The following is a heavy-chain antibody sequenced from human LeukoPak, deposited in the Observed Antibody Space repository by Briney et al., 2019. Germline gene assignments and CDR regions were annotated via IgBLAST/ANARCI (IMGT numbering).Heavy chain of an antibody. J-gene: IGHJ4*02. D-gene: IGHD5-18*01. V-gene: IGHV4-34*01. Sequence: SETLSLPCAVYGGSFSGYYWSWIRQPPGKGLEWIGEINHSGSTNYNPSLKSRVTISVDTSKNQFSLKLSSVTAADTAVYYCARLTYFNTAMVYNYFDYWGQGTLVTVSS. CDR2: INHSGST. CDR1: GGSFSGYY. CDR3: ARLTYFNTAMVYNYFDY.